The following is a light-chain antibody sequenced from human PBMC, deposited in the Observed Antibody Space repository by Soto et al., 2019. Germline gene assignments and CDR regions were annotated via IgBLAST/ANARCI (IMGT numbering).Light chain of an antibody. Sequence: EIVLTQSPATLSLSPGERATLSCWASQSVSRYLAWYQQKPGQAPRLLIYDSSSRATGIPARFSGSGSGTYFTLTISTLEPEDFAIYYCQQRSNWPWTFGQGTKVEIK. CDR1: QSVSRY. CDR2: DSS. J-gene: IGKJ1*01. CDR3: QQRSNWPWT. V-gene: IGKV3-11*01.